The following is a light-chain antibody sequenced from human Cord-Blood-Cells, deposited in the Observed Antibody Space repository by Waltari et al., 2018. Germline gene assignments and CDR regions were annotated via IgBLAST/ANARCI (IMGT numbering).Light chain of an antibody. V-gene: IGKV1-39*01. CDR3: QQSYSTPYS. Sequence: EIQMTQSPSSLSAAVGDRVTITCRESQSISSSLNWYQQKSGKAPKLLIYAASSLQSGVPSRFSGSGSGTDFTLTISSLQPEDFATYYCQQSYSTPYSFGQGTKLEIK. J-gene: IGKJ2*03. CDR1: QSISSS. CDR2: AAS.